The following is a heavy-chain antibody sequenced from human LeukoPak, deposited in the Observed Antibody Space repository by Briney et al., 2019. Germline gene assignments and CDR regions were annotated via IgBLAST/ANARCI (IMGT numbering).Heavy chain of an antibody. Sequence: GGSLRLSCAASGFTFSSFWMTWVRQAPGKGLEWVANIKQDGSEKYYVDSVKGRFTIPRDNAKNSLYLQMNSLRAEDTAVYYCARDYSCSGGSCYPGRMVYWGQGTLVTVSS. D-gene: IGHD2-15*01. V-gene: IGHV3-7*01. J-gene: IGHJ4*02. CDR3: ARDYSCSGGSCYPGRMVY. CDR2: IKQDGSEK. CDR1: GFTFSSFW.